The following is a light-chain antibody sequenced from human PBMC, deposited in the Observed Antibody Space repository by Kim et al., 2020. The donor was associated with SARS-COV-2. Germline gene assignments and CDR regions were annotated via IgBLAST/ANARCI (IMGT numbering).Light chain of an antibody. CDR1: QDSSNN. V-gene: IGKV1-33*01. J-gene: IGKJ4*01. Sequence: AAVRDRVTITCQASQDSSNNLKWYQQKPGKAPKLLIYDASNLETGVPSRFSGSRSGTDFTFTITTRQPEDSATYYCQQYNDLARTFGGGTKVEIK. CDR2: DAS. CDR3: QQYNDLART.